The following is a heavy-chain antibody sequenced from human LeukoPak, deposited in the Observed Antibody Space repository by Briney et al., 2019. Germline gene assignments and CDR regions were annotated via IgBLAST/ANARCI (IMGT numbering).Heavy chain of an antibody. CDR1: GYTFFTSD. CDR2: ISAYNGKT. V-gene: IGHV1-18*01. J-gene: IGHJ4*02. D-gene: IGHD6-13*01. Sequence: ASVKVSCKASGYTFFTSDVSWVRQAPGQGLEWMGWISAYNGKTNYAQKFQGRVTMTTDTSTNTAYMELRSLRSEDTAVYYCATDLRAIAARTLTEKWGQGTLVTVSS. CDR3: ATDLRAIAARTLTEK.